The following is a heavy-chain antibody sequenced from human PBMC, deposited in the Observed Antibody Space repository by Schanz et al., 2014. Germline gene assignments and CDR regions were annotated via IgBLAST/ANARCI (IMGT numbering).Heavy chain of an antibody. CDR3: AKLDGYAYGSMGQEYFDY. Sequence: QVQLVESGGGVVQPGRSLRLSCAGSGFSFSDYGMHWVRQAPGKGLEWVAFIHYDGTYKYYADSVKGRFTISRDNSENTLYLQMISLRAEDTAVYYCAKLDGYAYGSMGQEYFDYWGQGTLVAVSS. J-gene: IGHJ4*02. V-gene: IGHV3-30*02. D-gene: IGHD5-18*01. CDR1: GFSFSDYG. CDR2: IHYDGTYK.